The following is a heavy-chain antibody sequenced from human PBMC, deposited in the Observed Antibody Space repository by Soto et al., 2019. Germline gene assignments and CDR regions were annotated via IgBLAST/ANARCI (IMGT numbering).Heavy chain of an antibody. CDR3: ARDRSTRVGATTRSYYYYGMDV. V-gene: IGHV4-61*01. CDR2: IYYSGST. Sequence: SETLSLTCTVSAGSVSSGSYYWSWIRQPPGKGLEWIGYIYYSGSTNYNPSLKSRVTISVDTSKNQFSLKLSSVTAADTAVYYCARDRSTRVGATTRSYYYYGMDVWGQGTTVTVSS. CDR1: AGSVSSGSYY. D-gene: IGHD1-26*01. J-gene: IGHJ6*02.